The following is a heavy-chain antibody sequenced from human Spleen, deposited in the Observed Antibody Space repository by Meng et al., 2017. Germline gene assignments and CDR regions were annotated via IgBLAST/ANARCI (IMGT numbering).Heavy chain of an antibody. CDR3: ARRDFTNAFDM. Sequence: QVQQVQSGSELKKPGASVKVSCKASGYSFTNYALNWVRQAPGQGLEWMGWINTDTEDPTYAQGFTGRVVFSLDTSVSTAYLQISSLKAEDTAFYYCARRDFTNAFDMWGQGTVVTVSS. CDR1: GYSFTNYA. CDR2: INTDTEDP. V-gene: IGHV7-4-1*02. J-gene: IGHJ3*02.